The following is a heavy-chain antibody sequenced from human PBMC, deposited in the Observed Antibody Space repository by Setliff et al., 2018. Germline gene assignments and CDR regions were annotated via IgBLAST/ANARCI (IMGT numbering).Heavy chain of an antibody. CDR2: ITPNSGGT. CDR1: GYSFSDSA. Sequence: GASVKVSCKASGYSFSDSAVNWVRQAPGQGLQWVGWITPNSGGTNYAQKFKGRVTMTRDTSITTVHMELRRLTSDDTAIYYCARVGVPSGYWYYLDYWGQGTQVTVSS. J-gene: IGHJ4*02. V-gene: IGHV1-2*02. D-gene: IGHD3-22*01. CDR3: ARVGVPSGYWYYLDY.